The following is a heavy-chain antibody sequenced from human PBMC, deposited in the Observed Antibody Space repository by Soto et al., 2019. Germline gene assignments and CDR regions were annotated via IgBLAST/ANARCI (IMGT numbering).Heavy chain of an antibody. V-gene: IGHV3-48*01. CDR3: AKTVLTGYFTYYYYYGMDV. D-gene: IGHD3-9*01. Sequence: GGSLRLSCAASGFTFSSYAMSWVRQAPGKGLEWVSYISSSSSTIYYADSVKGRFTISRDNAKNSLYLQMNSLRAEDTAVYYCAKTVLTGYFTYYYYYGMDVWGKGTTVTVSS. J-gene: IGHJ6*04. CDR1: GFTFSSYA. CDR2: ISSSSSTI.